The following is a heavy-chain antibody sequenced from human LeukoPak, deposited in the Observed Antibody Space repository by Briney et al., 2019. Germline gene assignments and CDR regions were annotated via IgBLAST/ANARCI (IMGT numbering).Heavy chain of an antibody. CDR3: ARDGVGLRYFDWAHYYYYGMDV. Sequence: TNYTPSLKSRVTMSVDTSKNQFSLKLSSVTAADTAVYYCARDGVGLRYFDWAHYYYYGMDVWGQGTTVTVSS. V-gene: IGHV4-4*07. CDR2: T. D-gene: IGHD3-9*01. J-gene: IGHJ6*02.